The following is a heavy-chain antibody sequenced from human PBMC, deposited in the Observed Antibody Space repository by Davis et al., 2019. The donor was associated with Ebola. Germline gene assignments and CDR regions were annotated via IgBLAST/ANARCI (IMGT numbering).Heavy chain of an antibody. CDR2: ISISSAFI. V-gene: IGHV3-21*04. CDR1: GFTFSTYT. Sequence: GGSLRLSCAASGFTFSTYTMTWVRQAPGKGLEWVSSISISSAFIYYADSVKGRFTVSRDNAKNSLSLQMNSLRAEDTAVYYCARGAPIAARVTFDPWGQGTLVTVSS. J-gene: IGHJ5*02. CDR3: ARGAPIAARVTFDP. D-gene: IGHD6-13*01.